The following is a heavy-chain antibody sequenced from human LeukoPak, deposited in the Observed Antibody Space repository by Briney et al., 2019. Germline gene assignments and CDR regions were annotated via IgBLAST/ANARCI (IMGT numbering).Heavy chain of an antibody. V-gene: IGHV1-69*05. D-gene: IGHD3-16*01. CDR3: ARDRGHLRLGELDNWFDP. J-gene: IGHJ5*02. CDR1: GGTFSSYA. Sequence: SVKVPCKASGGTFSSYAISWVRQAPGQGLEWMGRIIPIFGTANYAQKFQGRVTITTDESTSTAYMELSSLRSEDTAVYYCARDRGHLRLGELDNWFDPWGQGTLVTVSS. CDR2: IIPIFGTA.